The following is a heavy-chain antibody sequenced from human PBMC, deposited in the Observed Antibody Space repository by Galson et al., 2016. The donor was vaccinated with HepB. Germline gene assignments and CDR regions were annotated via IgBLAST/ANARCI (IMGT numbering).Heavy chain of an antibody. CDR3: ARTNPNDGYSFDY. CDR2: ISSSSSYI. J-gene: IGHJ4*02. V-gene: IGHV3-21*03. CDR1: GFTLSSYS. Sequence: SLRLSCAASGFTLSSYSMNWVRQAPGKGLEWVSSISSSSSYIYYADSVKGRFTISRDNAKNSLYLQMNSLRAEDTAVYYCARTNPNDGYSFDYWGQGTLVTVSS. D-gene: IGHD5-24*01.